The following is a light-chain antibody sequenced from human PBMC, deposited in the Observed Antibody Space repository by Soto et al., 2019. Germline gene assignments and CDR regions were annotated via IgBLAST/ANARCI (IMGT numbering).Light chain of an antibody. V-gene: IGKV1-27*01. CDR3: QKYNSAPLT. CDR2: AAS. CDR1: QGISNY. Sequence: DIQMTQSPSSLSASVGARVSITCRASQGISNYLAWYQQKPGKVPEILIYAASTLRSGVPSRFSGGGSGTDFTLTISSLQPGDVATYYCQKYNSAPLTFGGGTKVEIK. J-gene: IGKJ4*01.